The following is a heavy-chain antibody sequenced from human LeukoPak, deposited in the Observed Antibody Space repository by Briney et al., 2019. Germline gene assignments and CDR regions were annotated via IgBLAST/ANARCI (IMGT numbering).Heavy chain of an antibody. V-gene: IGHV3-53*01. D-gene: IGHD2-8*01. J-gene: IGHJ4*02. Sequence: GGSLRLSCAASGFTVSSNYMSRVRQAPGKGLEWVSVIYSGGSTYYADSVKGRFTISRDNAKNSLYLQMNSLRAEDTAVYYCARDKGVLNDALDYWGQGTLVTVSS. CDR1: GFTVSSNY. CDR2: IYSGGST. CDR3: ARDKGVLNDALDY.